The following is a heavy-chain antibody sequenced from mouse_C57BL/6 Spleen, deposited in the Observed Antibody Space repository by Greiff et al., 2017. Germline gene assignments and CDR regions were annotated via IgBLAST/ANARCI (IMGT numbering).Heavy chain of an antibody. CDR2: IYPRDGST. Sequence: QVQLQQSGPELVKPGASVKLSCKASGYTFTSYDINWVKQRPGQGLEWIGWIYPRDGSTKYNEKFKGKATLTVDTSSSTAYMELHSLTSEDSAVYFCARWGIYYYGSSPYYYAMDYWGQGTSVTVSS. D-gene: IGHD1-1*01. V-gene: IGHV1-85*01. CDR3: ARWGIYYYGSSPYYYAMDY. J-gene: IGHJ4*01. CDR1: GYTFTSYD.